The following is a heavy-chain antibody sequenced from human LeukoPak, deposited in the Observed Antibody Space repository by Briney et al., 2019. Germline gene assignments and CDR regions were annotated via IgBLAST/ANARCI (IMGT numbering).Heavy chain of an antibody. Sequence: PGRSLRLSCAASGFTFDDYAMHWVRQAPGKGLEWVSGISLNSGSIGYADSVKGRFTISRDNAKNSLYLQMNSLRAEDMALYYCAKGSYDSSGYYNFDYWGQGTLVTVSS. D-gene: IGHD3-22*01. V-gene: IGHV3-9*03. J-gene: IGHJ4*02. CDR3: AKGSYDSSGYYNFDY. CDR1: GFTFDDYA. CDR2: ISLNSGSI.